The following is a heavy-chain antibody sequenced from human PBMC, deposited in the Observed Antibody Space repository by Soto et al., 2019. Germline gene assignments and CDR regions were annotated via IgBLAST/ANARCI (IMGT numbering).Heavy chain of an antibody. Sequence: QVQLVESGGGVVQSGGSLRLSCAASGFTFNKYGMHWVRQAPGKGLEWVAIIWYDGSKKYYADSVQGRFTISRDNLKNTLYLQMSSLGAEDTAVYYCAREGREYTNSGLFDYWGQGTLVTVSS. J-gene: IGHJ4*02. CDR2: IWYDGSKK. CDR1: GFTFNKYG. V-gene: IGHV3-33*01. D-gene: IGHD2-8*01. CDR3: AREGREYTNSGLFDY.